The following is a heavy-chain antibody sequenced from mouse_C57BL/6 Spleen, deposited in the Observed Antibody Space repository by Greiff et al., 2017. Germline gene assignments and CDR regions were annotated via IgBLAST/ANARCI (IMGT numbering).Heavy chain of an antibody. J-gene: IGHJ4*01. Sequence: QVQLQQSGAELVKPGASVKISCKASGYAFSSYWMNWVKQRPGKGLEWIGQIYPGDGDTNYNGQFKGKATLTADKSSSTAYMQLSSLTSEDSAVYFCASFSTTVVAGDYYAMDYWGQGTSVTVSS. CDR3: ASFSTTVVAGDYYAMDY. V-gene: IGHV1-80*01. D-gene: IGHD1-1*01. CDR2: IYPGDGDT. CDR1: GYAFSSYW.